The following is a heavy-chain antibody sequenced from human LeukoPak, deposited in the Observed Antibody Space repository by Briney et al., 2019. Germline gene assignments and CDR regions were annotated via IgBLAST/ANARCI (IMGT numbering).Heavy chain of an antibody. Sequence: GESLKISCKGSGYSFTSYWIVWVRQMPGKGLEWMGIIYPGDSDTRYSPSFQGQVTISADKSITTAYLQWSSLKASDTAMYYCARLGGYCSGGSCYSFGYFQHWGQGTLVTV. V-gene: IGHV5-51*01. CDR3: ARLGGYCSGGSCYSFGYFQH. J-gene: IGHJ1*01. CDR1: GYSFTSYW. CDR2: IYPGDSDT. D-gene: IGHD2-15*01.